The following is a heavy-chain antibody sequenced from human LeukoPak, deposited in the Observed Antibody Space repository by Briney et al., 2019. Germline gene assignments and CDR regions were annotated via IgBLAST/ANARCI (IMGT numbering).Heavy chain of an antibody. D-gene: IGHD4-23*01. CDR2: IYYSGST. CDR1: GGSINSYY. J-gene: IGHJ4*02. V-gene: IGHV4-59*01. Sequence: PSETLSLTCTVSGGSINSYYWNWIRQPPGKGLEWIGYIYYSGSTNYNPSLKSRGTISVDMSKSQFSLKLSSVTAADTAVYYCTREGGTSFDYWGQGTLVTVSS. CDR3: TREGGTSFDY.